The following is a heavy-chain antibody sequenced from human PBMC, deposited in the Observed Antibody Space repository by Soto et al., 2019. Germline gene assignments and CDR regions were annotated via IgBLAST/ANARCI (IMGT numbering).Heavy chain of an antibody. CDR3: VKDIRSVEYYFDY. Sequence: EVQLVESGGGLVQPGRSLRLSCAASGFTFDDYAMHWVRQAPGKGLEWVSGISWNSGSIGYADSVKGRFTISRDNAKNSLYLQMNSLRAEDTALYYCVKDIRSVEYYFDYWGQGTLVTVSS. CDR2: ISWNSGSI. V-gene: IGHV3-9*01. D-gene: IGHD1-1*01. CDR1: GFTFDDYA. J-gene: IGHJ4*02.